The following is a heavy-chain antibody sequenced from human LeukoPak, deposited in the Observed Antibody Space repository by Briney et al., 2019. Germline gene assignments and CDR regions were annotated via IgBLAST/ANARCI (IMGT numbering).Heavy chain of an antibody. V-gene: IGHV4-59*01. CDR1: GGSISSYY. CDR2: IYYSGST. J-gene: IGHJ3*02. D-gene: IGHD5-12*01. CDR3: ASSWLRDDAFDI. Sequence: SETLSLTCTVSGGSISSYYWSWIRQPPGKGLEWIGYIYYSGSTNYNPSLKSRVTISVDTSKNQFSLKLSSVTAADTAVYYYASSWLRDDAFDIWGQGTMVTVSS.